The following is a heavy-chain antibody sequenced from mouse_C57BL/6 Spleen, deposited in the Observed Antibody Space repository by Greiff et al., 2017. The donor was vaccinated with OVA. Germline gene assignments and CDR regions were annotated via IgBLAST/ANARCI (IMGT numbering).Heavy chain of an antibody. CDR1: GYAFSSYW. CDR2: IYPGDGDT. D-gene: IGHD1-1*01. CDR3: AREGDYGSWYAY. V-gene: IGHV1-80*01. J-gene: IGHJ3*01. Sequence: QVQLQQSGAELVQPGASVKISCKASGYAFSSYWMTWVKQRPGQGLEWIGQIYPGDGDTNYNGKFKGKATLTADNSSSTAYIPLSSGTSEDSAVYFCAREGDYGSWYAYWGQGTLVTVSA.